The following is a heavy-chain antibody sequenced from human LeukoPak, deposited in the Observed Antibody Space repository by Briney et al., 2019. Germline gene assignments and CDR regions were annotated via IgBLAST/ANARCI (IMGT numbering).Heavy chain of an antibody. V-gene: IGHV3-30*18. Sequence: GGSLRLSCAASGFTFRSYGMHWVRQAPGKGPEWVALISYDGINKDYADSVKGRFTISRDNSKNTLYLQMNSLRAEDAAVYYCAKEEDHYNYFDYWGQGTLVTVSS. CDR2: ISYDGINK. D-gene: IGHD3-10*01. CDR1: GFTFRSYG. CDR3: AKEEDHYNYFDY. J-gene: IGHJ4*02.